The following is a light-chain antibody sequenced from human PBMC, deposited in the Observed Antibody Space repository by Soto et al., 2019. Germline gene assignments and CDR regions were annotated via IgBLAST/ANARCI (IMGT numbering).Light chain of an antibody. Sequence: QSALTQPASGSGIPGQRVTISCSGSRSNIGSNSVNWYQQLPGTAPKLLIYSNDRRPSGVPDRFSGSKSGTSASLAISGLQSEDEADYYCAAWDDSLNGYVFGTGTKVTVL. CDR3: AAWDDSLNGYV. V-gene: IGLV1-44*01. CDR2: SND. CDR1: RSNIGSNS. J-gene: IGLJ1*01.